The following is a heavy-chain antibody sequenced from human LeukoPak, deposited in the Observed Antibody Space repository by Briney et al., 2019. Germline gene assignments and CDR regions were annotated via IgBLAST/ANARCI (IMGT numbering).Heavy chain of an antibody. V-gene: IGHV3-73*01. Sequence: GGSLRLSCAASGFTFSGSAMHWVRQASGKGLEWVGRIRSKANSYATAYAASVKGRFTISRDNSKNTLYLQMNSLRAEDTAVYYCARQKARLIPYFDYWGQGTLVTVSS. CDR1: GFTFSGSA. CDR3: ARQKARLIPYFDY. J-gene: IGHJ4*02. D-gene: IGHD6-6*01. CDR2: IRSKANSYAT.